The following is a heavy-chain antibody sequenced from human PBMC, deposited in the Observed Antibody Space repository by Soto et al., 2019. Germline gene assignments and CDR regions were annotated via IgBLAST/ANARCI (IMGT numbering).Heavy chain of an antibody. D-gene: IGHD3-16*01. V-gene: IGHV2-5*02. CDR1: GFSLNTRDVG. CDR3: AHWRGGVDRF. Sequence: QITLNESGPALVKPTQTLTLTCTFSGFSLNTRDVGVGWIRQPPGKALEWLGVVYWDDNETYSPSLKSRLTITKDTPQNQVVRRMTKRDPVDTAASYCAHWRGGVDRFCGQGTLVTVSS. J-gene: IGHJ4*02. CDR2: VYWDDNE.